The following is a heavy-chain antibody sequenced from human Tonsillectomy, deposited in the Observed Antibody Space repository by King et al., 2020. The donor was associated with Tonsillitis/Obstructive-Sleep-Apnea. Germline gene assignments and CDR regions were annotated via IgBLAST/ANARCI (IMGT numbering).Heavy chain of an antibody. CDR1: GFTISSRA. D-gene: IGHD2-2*01. V-gene: IGHV3-23*04. J-gene: IGHJ4*02. Sequence: VQLVESGGGLVQPGGSLRLSCAASGFTISSRAVSWVRQAPGKGLDWVSSITNNAGKTYYADSVMGRFTISRDESKNTLYLQMNSLRVEDTAVYYCAKDHERSGWPAFDSWGQGTLVTVSS. CDR3: AKDHERSGWPAFDS. CDR2: ITNNAGKT.